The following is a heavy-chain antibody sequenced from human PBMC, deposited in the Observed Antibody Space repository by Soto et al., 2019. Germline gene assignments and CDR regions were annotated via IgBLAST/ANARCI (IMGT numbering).Heavy chain of an antibody. CDR3: ARDLWGYCGTDCYPLDV. CDR1: RVSISNYK. Sequence: SETLSLTCSVSRVSISNYKWSWIRQPPGKGLEWIGYMYNTGSTVYNPSFKSRVTISVDTSKNQFSLKLNSVTAADTAVYYCARDLWGYCGTDCYPLDVWGQGTTVTVS. CDR2: MYNTGST. J-gene: IGHJ6*02. V-gene: IGHV4-59*01. D-gene: IGHD2-21*02.